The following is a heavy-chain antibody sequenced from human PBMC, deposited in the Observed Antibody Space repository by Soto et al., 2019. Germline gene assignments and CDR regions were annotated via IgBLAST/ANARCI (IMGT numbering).Heavy chain of an antibody. Sequence: QVQLQESGPGLVKPSGTLSLTCAVSGGSISRSNLWSWVRQPPGKGLEWIGEIYHSGSTNYKPSLKSRVTISVDKSKHQFSLKLSSVTAADTAVYYCARSTMVRGVIRRANWFDPWGQGTLVTVSS. CDR2: IYHSGST. CDR1: GGSISRSNL. CDR3: ARSTMVRGVIRRANWFDP. J-gene: IGHJ5*02. D-gene: IGHD3-10*01. V-gene: IGHV4-4*02.